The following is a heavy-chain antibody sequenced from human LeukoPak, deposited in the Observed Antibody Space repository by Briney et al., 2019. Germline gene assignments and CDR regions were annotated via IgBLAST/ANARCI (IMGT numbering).Heavy chain of an antibody. Sequence: GGSLRLSCASSGFTFSNDGMSWVRQAQGKGLEWVAKIDRDGSKKNDVRSVKGRLTISRDDSKTSLFLQMNSLRAEDTAIYYCARDTSPSSSSSYFDAFDMWGQGTMVTVSS. CDR2: IDRDGSKK. V-gene: IGHV3-7*01. J-gene: IGHJ3*02. CDR1: GFTFSNDG. D-gene: IGHD6-19*01. CDR3: ARDTSPSSSSSYFDAFDM.